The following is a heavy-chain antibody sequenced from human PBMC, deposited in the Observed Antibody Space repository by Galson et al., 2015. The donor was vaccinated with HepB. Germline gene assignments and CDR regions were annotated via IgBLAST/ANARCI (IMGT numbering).Heavy chain of an antibody. CDR2: ISAYNGNT. CDR3: ARAHQTYYDILTGMYVDV. D-gene: IGHD3-9*01. Sequence: SVKVSCKASGYTFTSYGISWVRQAPGQGLEWMGWISAYNGNTNYAQKLQGRVTMTTDTSTSTAYMELRSLRSDDTAVYYCARAHQTYYDILTGMYVDVWGKGTTVTVSS. CDR1: GYTFTSYG. V-gene: IGHV1-18*01. J-gene: IGHJ6*03.